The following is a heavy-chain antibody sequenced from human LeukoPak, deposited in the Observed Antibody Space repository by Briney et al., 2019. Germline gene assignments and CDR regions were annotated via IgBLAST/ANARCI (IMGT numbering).Heavy chain of an antibody. J-gene: IGHJ6*03. D-gene: IGHD2-2*01. CDR3: AKGKVPARYCSSTSCYYYYYYMDV. V-gene: IGHV3-30*18. CDR2: ISYDGSNK. CDR1: GFTFSSYG. Sequence: GGSLRLSCAASGFTFSSYGMHWVRQAPGKGLEWVAVISYDGSNKYYADSVKGRFTISRDNSKNTLYLQMNSLRAEDTAVYYCAKGKVPARYCSSTSCYYYYYYMDVWGKGTTVTVSS.